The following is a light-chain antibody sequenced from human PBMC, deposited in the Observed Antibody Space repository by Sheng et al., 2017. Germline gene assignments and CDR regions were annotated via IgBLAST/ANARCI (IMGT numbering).Light chain of an antibody. J-gene: IGKJ4*01. CDR2: DAS. V-gene: IGKV3-11*01. CDR3: QQRSNWPPAT. Sequence: EIVLTQSPVTLSLSPGERATLSCGASQSISGNYLAWYQHKPGLAPRLLIYDASNRATGIPARFSGSGSGTDFTLTISSLEPEDFAVYYCQQRSNWPPATFGGGTKVEIK. CDR1: QSISGNY.